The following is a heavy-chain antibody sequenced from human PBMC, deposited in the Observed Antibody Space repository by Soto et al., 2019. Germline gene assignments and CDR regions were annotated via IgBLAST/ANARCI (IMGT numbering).Heavy chain of an antibody. V-gene: IGHV3-53*01. CDR1: GFTVSSNY. CDR2: IYSGGST. CDR3: ARIYSSGWYVTDY. Sequence: AGGSLRLSCAASGFTVSSNYMSWVRQAPGKGLEWVSVIYSGGSTYYADSVKGRFTISRDNSKNTLYLQMNSLRAEDTAVYYCARIYSSGWYVTDYWGQGTLVTVSS. J-gene: IGHJ4*02. D-gene: IGHD6-19*01.